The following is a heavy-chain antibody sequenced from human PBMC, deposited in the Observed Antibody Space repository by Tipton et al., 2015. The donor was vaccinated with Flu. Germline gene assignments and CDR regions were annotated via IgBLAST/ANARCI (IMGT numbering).Heavy chain of an antibody. Sequence: RSLRLSCAASGFTFRSYGMHWVRQAPGKGLEWVAVIPSDGSNKYYVDSVKGRFTISRDNSKNTLYLQMNSLRPEDTALYYCAKDGGLRFLEWLDFRGQGTLVTVSS. J-gene: IGHJ4*02. CDR2: IPSDGSNK. CDR1: GFTFRSYG. D-gene: IGHD3-3*01. CDR3: AKDGGLRFLEWLDF. V-gene: IGHV3-30*18.